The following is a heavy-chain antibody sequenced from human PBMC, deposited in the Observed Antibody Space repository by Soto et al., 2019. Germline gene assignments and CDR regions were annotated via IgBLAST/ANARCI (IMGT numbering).Heavy chain of an antibody. CDR3: AKDGDFWSGYYINWFDP. CDR1: GFTFSSYG. V-gene: IGHV3-30*18. CDR2: ISYDGSNK. Sequence: GGSLRLSCAASGFTFSSYGMHWVRQAPGKGLEWVAVISYDGSNKYYADSVKGRFTISRDNSKNTLYLQMNSLRAEDTAVYYCAKDGDFWSGYYINWFDPWGQGTLVTVSS. D-gene: IGHD3-3*01. J-gene: IGHJ5*02.